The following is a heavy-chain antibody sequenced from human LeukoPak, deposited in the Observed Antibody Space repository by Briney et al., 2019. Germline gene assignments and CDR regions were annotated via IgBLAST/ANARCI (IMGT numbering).Heavy chain of an antibody. CDR3: ARVSPRSSGWYGVQH. J-gene: IGHJ1*01. CDR1: GFDFGENY. Sequence: SGGSLRLSCSTSGFDFGENYMAWIRQTPGKGLEWISYISSSGSTIYYADSVKGRFTISRDNAKNSLYLQMNSLRAEDTAVYYCARVSPRSSGWYGVQHWGQGTLVTVSS. D-gene: IGHD6-19*01. V-gene: IGHV3-11*04. CDR2: ISSSGSTI.